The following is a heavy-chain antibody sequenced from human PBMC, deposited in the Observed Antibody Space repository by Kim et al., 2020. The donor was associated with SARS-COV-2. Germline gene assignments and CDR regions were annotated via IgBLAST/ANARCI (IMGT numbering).Heavy chain of an antibody. CDR3: AKAPGGTQAFDI. D-gene: IGHD2-15*01. Sequence: YYADSVKGRFTISRDNSKNTLYLQMNSLRAEDTAVYYCAKAPGGTQAFDIWGQGTMVTVSS. J-gene: IGHJ3*02. V-gene: IGHV3-33*06.